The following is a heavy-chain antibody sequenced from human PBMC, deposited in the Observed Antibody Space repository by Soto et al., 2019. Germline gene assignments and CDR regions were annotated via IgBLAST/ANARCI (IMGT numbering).Heavy chain of an antibody. CDR3: VRAERFPRSWFDP. J-gene: IGHJ5*02. D-gene: IGHD3-10*01. CDR1: GGSFRNYY. CDR2: VNHSGEA. V-gene: IGHV4-34*01. Sequence: PSETLSLTCGVYGGSFRNYYWIWVRQPPGKGLEWIGEVNHSGEATYNPSLQSRVSISLDTSNNHFSLKMTSVTAADTAIYFCVRAERFPRSWFDPWGQGTQVTVSS.